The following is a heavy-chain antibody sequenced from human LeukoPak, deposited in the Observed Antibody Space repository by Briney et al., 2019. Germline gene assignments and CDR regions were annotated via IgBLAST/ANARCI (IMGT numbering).Heavy chain of an antibody. Sequence: PSETLSLTCTVSGGSISSYYWSWIRQPAGKGLEWIGRIYTSGSTNYNPSLKSRVTMSVDMSKNQFSLKLSSVTAADTAVYYCARGYYDILTGYAYYFDYCGQGTLVTVSS. D-gene: IGHD3-9*01. V-gene: IGHV4-4*07. CDR2: IYTSGST. J-gene: IGHJ4*02. CDR3: ARGYYDILTGYAYYFDY. CDR1: GGSISSYY.